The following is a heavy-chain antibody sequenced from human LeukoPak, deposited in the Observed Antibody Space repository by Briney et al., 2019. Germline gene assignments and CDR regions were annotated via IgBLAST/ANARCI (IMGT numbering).Heavy chain of an antibody. V-gene: IGHV4-39*07. D-gene: IGHD2-8*02. J-gene: IGHJ4*02. CDR2: IAYTGTA. CDR3: AGDRNNRYWFYY. CDR1: PGSISTTTYY. Sequence: SETLSLTCTVSPGSISTTTYYWGWIRQPPGKGLEWIGTIAYTGTANYNPSLESRITLSRDTSKNQVSLKLSSVTAADTAVYYCAGDRNNRYWFYYWGQGTLVTVSS.